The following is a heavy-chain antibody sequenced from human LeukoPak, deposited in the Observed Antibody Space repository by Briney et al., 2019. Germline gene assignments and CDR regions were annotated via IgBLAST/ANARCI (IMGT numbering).Heavy chain of an antibody. CDR1: GYTFTVYY. J-gene: IGHJ6*02. Sequence: ASVKVSSAASGYTFTVYYLQRVRQAPGQGLEWIGWINPDSGGTEYAQNFQGKVTMTRDKSISTAYMELSSLRSDDTAVYYCARDHCAANSCYEDYYNGVDVWGQGTTVTVSS. CDR3: ARDHCAANSCYEDYYNGVDV. V-gene: IGHV1-2*02. D-gene: IGHD2-2*01. CDR2: INPDSGGT.